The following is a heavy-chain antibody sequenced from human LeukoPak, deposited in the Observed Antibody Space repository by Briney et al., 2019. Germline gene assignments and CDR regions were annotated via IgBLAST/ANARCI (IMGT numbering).Heavy chain of an antibody. D-gene: IGHD6-6*01. J-gene: IGHJ4*02. Sequence: GGSLRLSCTASGFTFSDYWMTWVRQAPGQGPEWVGNIKQDGSQRYYVDSVRGRFTISRDNAKTSLFLQMNGLRAEDTAVYYCARRGGSSSRRSPIDYWGQGTLVTVSS. CDR1: GFTFSDYW. CDR2: IKQDGSQR. V-gene: IGHV3-7*01. CDR3: ARRGGSSSRRSPIDY.